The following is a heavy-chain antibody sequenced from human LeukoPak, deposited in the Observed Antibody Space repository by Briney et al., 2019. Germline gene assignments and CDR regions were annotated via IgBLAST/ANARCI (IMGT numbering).Heavy chain of an antibody. CDR1: GFTFTTYW. D-gene: IGHD1-14*01. Sequence: GGSLRLSCAASGFTFTTYWMSWVRQAPGKGLEWVADIFSQGSHKYYADSVKGRFTISRDDSKNTLYLEMNSLRAEDTALYYCAKDDKDRNYGSAFDIWGQGTMVTVSS. CDR2: IFSQGSHK. V-gene: IGHV3-30*18. CDR3: AKDDKDRNYGSAFDI. J-gene: IGHJ3*02.